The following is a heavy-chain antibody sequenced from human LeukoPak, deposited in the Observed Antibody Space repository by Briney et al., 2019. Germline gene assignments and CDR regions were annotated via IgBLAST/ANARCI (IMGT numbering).Heavy chain of an antibody. D-gene: IGHD6-19*01. J-gene: IGHJ4*02. CDR1: GASISGSGYY. CDR3: VKSGGYGLIDY. CDR2: IYYTGST. Sequence: SETLSLTCAVSGASISGSGYYLGWIRQPPGKGLEWIGNIYYTGSTYYNASLQSRVTISIDMPKNQFSLRLSSVTAADTAMYYCVKSGGYGLIDYWGQGTLVTVSS. V-gene: IGHV4-39*01.